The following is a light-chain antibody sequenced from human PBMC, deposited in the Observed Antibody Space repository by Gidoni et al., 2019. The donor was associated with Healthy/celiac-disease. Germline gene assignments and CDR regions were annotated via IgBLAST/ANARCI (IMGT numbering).Light chain of an antibody. CDR2: GAS. CDR1: QSVSSSY. J-gene: IGKJ1*01. V-gene: IGKV3-20*01. Sequence: EIMLTQSPGTLSLSPGERATLSCRASQSVSSSYLAWYQQKPGQAPRLLIYGASSRATGIPDFTLTISRLEPEDFAVYYCQQYGSSPWTFGQXTKVEIK. CDR3: QQYGSSPWT.